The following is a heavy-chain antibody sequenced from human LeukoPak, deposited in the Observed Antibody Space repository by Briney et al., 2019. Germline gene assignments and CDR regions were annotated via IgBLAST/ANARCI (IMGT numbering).Heavy chain of an antibody. CDR1: GYSFTGYD. J-gene: IGHJ6*03. CDR3: ARPTGRPPNYYSMDV. Sequence: ASVKVSCKASGYSFTGYDINWVRQATGQGLEWMGWMNPNNGNTGYAQRFQGRVTMTRDTATSTAYMELSSLKFEDTAVYYCARPTGRPPNYYSMDVWGKGTTVAVSS. V-gene: IGHV1-8*01. CDR2: MNPNNGNT. D-gene: IGHD1-26*01.